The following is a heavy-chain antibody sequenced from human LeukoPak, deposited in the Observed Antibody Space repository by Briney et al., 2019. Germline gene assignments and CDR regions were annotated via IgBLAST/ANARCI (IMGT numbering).Heavy chain of an antibody. V-gene: IGHV3-7*01. CDR2: IKEDGSEK. D-gene: IGHD6-19*01. CDR3: AKVSAVAAEYFQH. CDR1: GFTFRSYW. J-gene: IGHJ1*01. Sequence: GGSLRLSCAASGFTFRSYWMSWVRQAPGKGLEWVANIKEDGSEKYYVDSVKGRFTISRDNAKNSLYLQMNSLRAEDTAVYYCAKVSAVAAEYFQHWGQGTLVTVSS.